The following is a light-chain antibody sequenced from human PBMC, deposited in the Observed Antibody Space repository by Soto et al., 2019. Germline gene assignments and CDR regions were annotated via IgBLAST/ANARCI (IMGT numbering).Light chain of an antibody. CDR3: QQRSNWPPTWT. V-gene: IGKV3-11*01. J-gene: IGKJ1*01. Sequence: EIVLTQSPATLSLSPGERATLSCRASQSVSTYLAWYQQKPGQAPRILIYDASNRATGIPARFSGSGSGTDFTLTISSLEPEDFAVYYCQQRSNWPPTWTFGQGTKVEI. CDR1: QSVSTY. CDR2: DAS.